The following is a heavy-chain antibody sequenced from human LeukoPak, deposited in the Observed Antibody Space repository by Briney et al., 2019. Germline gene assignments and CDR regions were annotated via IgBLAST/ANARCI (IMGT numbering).Heavy chain of an antibody. CDR3: ARPLGQLATKNDAFDI. D-gene: IGHD6-13*01. J-gene: IGHJ3*02. CDR2: IWYDGSNK. Sequence: GGSLRLSCAASGFTFSSYGMHWVRQAPGKGLEWVAVIWYDGSNKYYADSVKGRCTISRDNSKNTLYPQMNSLRAADTAVYYCARPLGQLATKNDAFDIWGQGTMVTVSS. CDR1: GFTFSSYG. V-gene: IGHV3-33*01.